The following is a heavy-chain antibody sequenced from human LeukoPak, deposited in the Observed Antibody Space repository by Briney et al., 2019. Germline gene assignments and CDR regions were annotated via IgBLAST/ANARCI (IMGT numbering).Heavy chain of an antibody. Sequence: GGSLRLSCAASGFTFGDYYMSWIRQAPGKGLEWVSYISSSGSTIYYADSVKGRFTISRDNAKDSLYLQMNSLRAEDTAVYYCARDSDSSEVAGTVDYWGQGTLVTVSS. V-gene: IGHV3-11*01. CDR2: ISSSGSTI. D-gene: IGHD6-19*01. CDR3: ARDSDSSEVAGTVDY. J-gene: IGHJ4*02. CDR1: GFTFGDYY.